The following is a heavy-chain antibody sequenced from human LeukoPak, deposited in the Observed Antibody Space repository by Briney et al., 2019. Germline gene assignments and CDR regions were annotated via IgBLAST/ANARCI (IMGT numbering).Heavy chain of an antibody. D-gene: IGHD3-3*01. Sequence: GASVKVSCKVSGYTLTELSMHWVRQALGKGLEWTGGFDPEDGETIYAQKFQGRVTMTEDTSTDTAYMELSSLRSEDTAVYYCATGRLLEWFPRDAFDIWGQGTMVTVSS. CDR3: ATGRLLEWFPRDAFDI. V-gene: IGHV1-24*01. CDR1: GYTLTELS. J-gene: IGHJ3*02. CDR2: FDPEDGET.